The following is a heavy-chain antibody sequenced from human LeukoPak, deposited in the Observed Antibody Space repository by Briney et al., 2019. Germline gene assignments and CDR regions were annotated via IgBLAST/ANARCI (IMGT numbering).Heavy chain of an antibody. CDR3: ARDRPTYYYDSSGHDAFDI. D-gene: IGHD3-22*01. J-gene: IGHJ3*02. Sequence: PGGSLRLSCAASRFTFSTYWMHWVRQAPGKGLVWVSRINSDGSSTGYADSVKGRFTISRDNSKNTLYLQMNSLRAEDTAVYYCARDRPTYYYDSSGHDAFDIWGQGTMVTVSS. V-gene: IGHV3-74*01. CDR2: INSDGSST. CDR1: RFTFSTYW.